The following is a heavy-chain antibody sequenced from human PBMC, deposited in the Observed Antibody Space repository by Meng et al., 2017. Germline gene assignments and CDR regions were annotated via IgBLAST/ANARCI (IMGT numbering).Heavy chain of an antibody. D-gene: IGHD3-22*01. J-gene: IGHJ4*02. CDR1: EFTFSNAW. CDR3: TTGSEKYYYDRSCYYYFDY. CDR2: IKSKTDGGTT. V-gene: IGHV3-15*01. Sequence: GEALNISCAASEFTFSNAWMSWVRQAPGKGLEWVGRIKSKTDGGTTDYAAPVKGRFTISRDDSKNTLYLQMNSLKTEDTAVYYCTTGSEKYYYDRSCYYYFDYWGQGTLVTVSS.